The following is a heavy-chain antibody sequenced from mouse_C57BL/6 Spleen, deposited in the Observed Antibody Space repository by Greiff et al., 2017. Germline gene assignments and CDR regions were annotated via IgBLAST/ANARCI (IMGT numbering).Heavy chain of an antibody. V-gene: IGHV1-15*01. CDR1: GYTFTDYE. CDR3: TRGKYVGGYFDY. J-gene: IGHJ2*01. CDR2: IDPETGGT. D-gene: IGHD2-10*02. Sequence: QVQLQQSGAELVRPGASVTLSCKASGYTFTDYEMHWVKQTPVHGLEWIGAIDPETGGTAYNQKFKGKAILTADKSSSTAYMELRSLTSEDSAVYYCTRGKYVGGYFDYWGQGTTLTVSS.